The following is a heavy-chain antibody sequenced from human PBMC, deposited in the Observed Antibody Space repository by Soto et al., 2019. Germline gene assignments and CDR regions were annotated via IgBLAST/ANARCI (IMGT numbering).Heavy chain of an antibody. D-gene: IGHD3-22*01. Sequence: PSQTLSLTCAISGDSVSSNSATWNWIRQSPSRGLEWLGRTYYRSEWYTHYAVSVKSRISINPDTSKNQFSLKLSSVTAADTAVYYCASRYFYDSSGYYYPPYFYYRGQVTLVTVSS. CDR1: GDSVSSNSAT. CDR3: ASRYFYDSSGYYYPPYFYY. J-gene: IGHJ4*02. V-gene: IGHV6-1*01. CDR2: TYYRSEWYT.